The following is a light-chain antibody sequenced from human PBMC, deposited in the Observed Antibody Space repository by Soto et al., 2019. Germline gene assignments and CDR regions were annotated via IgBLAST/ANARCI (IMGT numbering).Light chain of an antibody. V-gene: IGKV3-11*01. CDR2: DAS. J-gene: IGKJ5*01. Sequence: IVPSPSPAALSLTPWERPTLSCMASQSVSSYLAWYQQKPGQAPRLLIYDASNRATGIPARFSGSGSGTDFALTISSLEPEDFAVYYCQQRSNWPPTFGQGTLLEIK. CDR3: QQRSNWPPT. CDR1: QSVSSY.